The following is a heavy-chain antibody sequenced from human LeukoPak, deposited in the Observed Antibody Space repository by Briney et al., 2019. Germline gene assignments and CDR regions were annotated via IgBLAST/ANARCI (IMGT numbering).Heavy chain of an antibody. Sequence: GRSLRLSCAASGLTFRNYGMHWVRQAPGKGLEWVAIISYDGTNKYYADSVKGRFTISKDNSQNTLYLQMNSLRAEDTAVYYCASHRGDYATGYFDYWGQGILVTVSS. CDR2: ISYDGTNK. D-gene: IGHD1-1*01. J-gene: IGHJ4*02. CDR3: ASHRGDYATGYFDY. CDR1: GLTFRNYG. V-gene: IGHV3-30*03.